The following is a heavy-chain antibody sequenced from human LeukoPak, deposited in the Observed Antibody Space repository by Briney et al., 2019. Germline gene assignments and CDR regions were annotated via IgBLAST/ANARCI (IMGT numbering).Heavy chain of an antibody. V-gene: IGHV4-34*01. CDR2: INHSGST. CDR3: ARGFRLEYSSTSRYNWFDP. D-gene: IGHD6-6*01. CDR1: GGSFSGYY. Sequence: SETLSLTCAVYGGSFSGYYWSWIRQPPGKGLEWIGEINHSGSTNYNPSLKSRLTISVDTSKNQFSLKLSSVTAADTAVYYCARGFRLEYSSTSRYNWFDPWCQGTLVTVSS. J-gene: IGHJ5*02.